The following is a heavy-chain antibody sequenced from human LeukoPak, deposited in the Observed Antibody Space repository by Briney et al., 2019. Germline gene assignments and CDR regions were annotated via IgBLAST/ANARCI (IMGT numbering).Heavy chain of an antibody. CDR1: GYSFTSYW. D-gene: IGHD3-22*01. CDR3: ARLPAPYYYDSSGYYDY. CDR2: IYPGDSDT. V-gene: IGHV5-51*01. Sequence: GESLKISCKGSGYSFTSYWIGWVRQMPGKGLEWMGIIYPGDSDTRYSPSFQGQVTISADKSISTAYLQWSSLKASDTAMYYCARLPAPYYYDSSGYYDYWGQGTLVTVSS. J-gene: IGHJ4*02.